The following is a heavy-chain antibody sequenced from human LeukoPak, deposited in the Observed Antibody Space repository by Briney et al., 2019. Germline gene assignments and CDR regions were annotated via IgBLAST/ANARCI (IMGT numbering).Heavy chain of an antibody. J-gene: IGHJ6*02. V-gene: IGHV3-21*06. CDR2: ISSSSSYM. CDR1: GFTFSSYT. D-gene: IGHD2/OR15-2a*01. Sequence: TGGSPRLSCAGSGFTFSSYTMNWVRQAPGKGLEWVSSISSSSSYMYYADSVKGRFTISRDNAKNSFYLQMNSLRAEDTAVYYCSFQRGMDVWGQGTTVTVSS. CDR3: SFQRGMDV.